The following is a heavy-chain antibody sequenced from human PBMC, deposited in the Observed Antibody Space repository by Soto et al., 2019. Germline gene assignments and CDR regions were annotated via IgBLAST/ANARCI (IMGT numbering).Heavy chain of an antibody. CDR3: ARGSLGYCSSTSCYGLHNWFNP. V-gene: IGHV5-51*01. D-gene: IGHD2-2*01. J-gene: IGHJ5*02. CDR2: IYPGRSDP. CDR1: AYGFNSYW. Sequence: PGTSLKISCKGSAYGFNSYWFCWVRQMTGKGLQWIGTIYPGRSDPRYSASFQGQVTLSADKSISTAYLQWSSLNASDSAMYYCARGSLGYCSSTSCYGLHNWFNPWGQGTLVSVSA.